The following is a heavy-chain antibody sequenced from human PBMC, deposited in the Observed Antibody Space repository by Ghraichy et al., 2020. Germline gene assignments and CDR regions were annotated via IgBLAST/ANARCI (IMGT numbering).Heavy chain of an antibody. CDR3: ARDTQLWDLDLKYFDY. J-gene: IGHJ4*02. CDR2: ISSSSSYI. CDR1: GFTFSSYS. D-gene: IGHD5-18*01. Sequence: GGSLRLTCAASGFTFSSYSMNWVRQAPGKGLEWVSSISSSSSYIYYADSVKGRFTISRDNAKNSLYLQMNSLRAEDTAVYYCARDTQLWDLDLKYFDYWGQGTLVTVSS. V-gene: IGHV3-21*01.